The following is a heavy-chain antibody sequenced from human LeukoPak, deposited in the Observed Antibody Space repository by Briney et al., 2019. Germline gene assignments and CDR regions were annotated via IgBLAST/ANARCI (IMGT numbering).Heavy chain of an antibody. D-gene: IGHD4-23*01. CDR3: AKDHTVITAFDY. J-gene: IGHJ4*02. Sequence: GGSLRLSCAASGFTFSSYGMHWVRQAPGKGLEWVAFIRNDGSNKFYADSVKGRFTISRDNSKNTLYLQMNSLSVEDTALYYCAKDHTVITAFDYWGQGTLVTVSS. CDR1: GFTFSSYG. CDR2: IRNDGSNK. V-gene: IGHV3-30*02.